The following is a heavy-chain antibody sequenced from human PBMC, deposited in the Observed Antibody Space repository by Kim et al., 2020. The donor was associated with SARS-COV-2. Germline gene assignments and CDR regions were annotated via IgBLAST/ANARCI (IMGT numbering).Heavy chain of an antibody. D-gene: IGHD5-12*01. Sequence: GGSLRLSCAASGFTFSSYSMNWVRQAPGKGLEWVSSISSSSSYIYYADSVKGRFTISRDNAKNSLYLQMNSLRAEDTAVYYCARDLARLDYYYYGMDVWGQGTTVTVSS. V-gene: IGHV3-21*04. CDR3: ARDLARLDYYYYGMDV. J-gene: IGHJ6*02. CDR1: GFTFSSYS. CDR2: ISSSSSYI.